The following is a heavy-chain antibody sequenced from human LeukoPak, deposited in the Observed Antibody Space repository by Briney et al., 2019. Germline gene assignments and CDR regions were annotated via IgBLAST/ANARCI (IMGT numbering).Heavy chain of an antibody. Sequence: GGSLRLSCAASGFTFSRYSMNWVRLPPGKGLEWVSYISSSSSDKKYADSVKGRFTISRDNAKNSLYLQMNSLRDEDTAIYYCARDGTGEFDNWGQGTLVTVSS. D-gene: IGHD2-8*02. V-gene: IGHV3-48*02. CDR2: ISSSSSDK. CDR1: GFTFSRYS. CDR3: ARDGTGEFDN. J-gene: IGHJ4*02.